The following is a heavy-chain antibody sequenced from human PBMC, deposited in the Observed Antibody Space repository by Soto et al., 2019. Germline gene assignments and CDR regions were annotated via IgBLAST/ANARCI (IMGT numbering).Heavy chain of an antibody. J-gene: IGHJ5*02. CDR3: ARTRTLWSGYNNWFDP. D-gene: IGHD3-3*01. CDR1: GGSISNTKNY. V-gene: IGHV4-39*01. Sequence: PSETLSLTCTVSGGSISNTKNYWGWIRQPPGKGLEWLASVFYTGKTYYNPSLKSRLTMSVDTSRDQFSLQLSSVIAADTAVYYCARTRTLWSGYNNWFDPWGQGTLVTVSS. CDR2: VFYTGKT.